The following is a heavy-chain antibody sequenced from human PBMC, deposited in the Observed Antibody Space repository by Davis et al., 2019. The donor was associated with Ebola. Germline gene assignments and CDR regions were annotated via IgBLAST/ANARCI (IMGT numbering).Heavy chain of an antibody. CDR1: GNSFASHW. V-gene: IGHV5-51*01. D-gene: IGHD6-19*01. CDR3: ARREQWLVQGYFDY. J-gene: IGHJ4*02. CDR2: IYPGDSDT. Sequence: GGSLRLSCKDSGNSFASHWIGWVRQMPGKGLEWMGIIYPGDSDTRYSPSFQGQVTISADKSISTAYLQWSSLKASDTAMYYCARREQWLVQGYFDYWGQGTLVTVSS.